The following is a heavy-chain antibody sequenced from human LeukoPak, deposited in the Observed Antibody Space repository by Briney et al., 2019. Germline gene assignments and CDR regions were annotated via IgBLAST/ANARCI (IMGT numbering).Heavy chain of an antibody. CDR1: GFTFSSYS. V-gene: IGHV3-21*01. CDR3: ARYPPSSSSRRAFDI. J-gene: IGHJ3*02. Sequence: PGGSLRLSCAASGFTFSSYSMTWVRQAPGKGLEWVSSISSSSSYIYYADSVKGRFTISRDNAKNSLYLQMNSLRAEDTAVYYCARYPPSSSSRRAFDIWGQGTMVTVSS. D-gene: IGHD6-13*01. CDR2: ISSSSSYI.